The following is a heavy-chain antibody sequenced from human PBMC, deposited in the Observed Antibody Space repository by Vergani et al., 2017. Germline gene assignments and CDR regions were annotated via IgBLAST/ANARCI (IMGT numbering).Heavy chain of an antibody. CDR1: GFSLSTSGVG. Sequence: QITLKESGPTLVKPTQTLTLTCTFSGFSLSTSGVGVGWIRQPPGKALEWLALIYWNDDKRYSPSLKSRLTITKDTSKNQVVLTMTNMDPVDTATYYCAHSGYYDFWSGYHYYFYYWGQGTLVTVSS. V-gene: IGHV2-5*01. J-gene: IGHJ4*02. CDR3: AHSGYYDFWSGYHYYFYY. CDR2: IYWNDDK. D-gene: IGHD3-3*01.